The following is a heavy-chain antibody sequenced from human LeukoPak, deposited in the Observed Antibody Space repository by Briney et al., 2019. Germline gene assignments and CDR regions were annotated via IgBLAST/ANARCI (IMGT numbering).Heavy chain of an antibody. CDR2: ISSSSSYI. V-gene: IGHV3-21*01. J-gene: IGHJ5*02. CDR3: VRDVRRRFSEWPKRTNWFDP. D-gene: IGHD3-3*01. CDR1: GFTFSSYS. Sequence: GGSLRLSCAASGFTFSSYSMNWVRQAPGKGLEWVSSISSSSSYIYYADSVKGRFTISRDNAKNSLYLQMNSLRAEDAAVYYCVRDVRRRFSEWPKRTNWFDPWGQGTLVTVSS.